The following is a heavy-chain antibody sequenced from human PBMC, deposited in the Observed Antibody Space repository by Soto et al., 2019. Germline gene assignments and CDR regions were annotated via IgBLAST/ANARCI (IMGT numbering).Heavy chain of an antibody. CDR2: ISAYNGNT. J-gene: IGHJ4*02. V-gene: IGHV1-18*01. Sequence: GASVKVSCKASGYTFTSYGISWVRQAPGQGLEWMGWISAYNGNTNYAQKLQGRVTMTTDTSTSTAYMELRSLRSDDTAVYYCARERTPFLMVRGSIAPHFDYWGQGTLVTVSS. CDR1: GYTFTSYG. D-gene: IGHD3-10*01. CDR3: ARERTPFLMVRGSIAPHFDY.